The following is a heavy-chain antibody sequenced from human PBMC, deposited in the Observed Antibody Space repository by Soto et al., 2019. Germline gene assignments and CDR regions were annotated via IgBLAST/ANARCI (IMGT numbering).Heavy chain of an antibody. D-gene: IGHD3-3*01. J-gene: IGHJ4*02. Sequence: PGGSLRLSCAASGFTFSDYEMTWVRQAPGKGLEWVSSISASSGYMYYADSVKGRFTISRDNAKNSLYLQMNSLRAEDTAVYYCATNQADNFWSGLYYFDFWGRGTLVTVSS. CDR2: ISASSGYM. CDR3: ATNQADNFWSGLYYFDF. CDR1: GFTFSDYE. V-gene: IGHV3-21*01.